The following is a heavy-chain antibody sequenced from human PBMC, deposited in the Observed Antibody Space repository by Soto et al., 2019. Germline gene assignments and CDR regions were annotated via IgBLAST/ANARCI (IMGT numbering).Heavy chain of an antibody. D-gene: IGHD2-15*01. CDR2: INPRGGGT. CDR3: ASVAAIDTAYYYYGMDV. V-gene: IGHV1-46*02. J-gene: IGHJ6*02. CDR1: GYTLNTYY. Sequence: ASVKVSCKASGYTLNTYYMHWVRQAPGQGPEWMGIINPRGGGTTYAQNFQGRVTITADESTSTAYMELSSLRSEDTAVYYCASVAAIDTAYYYYGMDVWGQGTTVTVSS.